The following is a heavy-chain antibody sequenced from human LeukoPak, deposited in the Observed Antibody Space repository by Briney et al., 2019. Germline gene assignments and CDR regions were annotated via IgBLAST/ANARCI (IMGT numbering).Heavy chain of an antibody. D-gene: IGHD4-17*01. V-gene: IGHV3-48*01. Sequence: GGSLRLSCAAFGFTFSSYSMNWVRQAPGKGLEWVSYISSSSSTIYYADSVKGRFTISRDNAKNSLYLQMNSLRAEDTAVYYCARLDDYGDYVLWGQGTLVTVSS. J-gene: IGHJ4*02. CDR1: GFTFSSYS. CDR2: ISSSSSTI. CDR3: ARLDDYGDYVL.